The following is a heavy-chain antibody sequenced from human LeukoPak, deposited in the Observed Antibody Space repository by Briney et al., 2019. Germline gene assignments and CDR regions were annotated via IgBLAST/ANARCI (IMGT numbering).Heavy chain of an antibody. D-gene: IGHD3-10*01. CDR2: ISSSSSYI. J-gene: IGHJ4*02. Sequence: SGGSLRLSCAASGFTFSSYSMNWVRQAPGKGLEWVSSISSSSSYIYYADSVKGRFTISRDNSKNTLYLQMSSLRAEDTAVYYCAKDWFGELFYFDYWGQGTLVTVSS. CDR3: AKDWFGELFYFDY. CDR1: GFTFSSYS. V-gene: IGHV3-21*04.